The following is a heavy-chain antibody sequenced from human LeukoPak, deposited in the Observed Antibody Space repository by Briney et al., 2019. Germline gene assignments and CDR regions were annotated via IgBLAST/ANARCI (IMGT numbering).Heavy chain of an antibody. CDR1: GFTSSSYG. V-gene: IGHV3-30*02. Sequence: GGSLRLSCAASGFTSSSYGMHWVRQAPGKGLEWVAFIRYDGSNKYYADSVKGRSTISRDNSKNTLYLQMNSLRAEDTAVYYCAKDLGAKYYDFWSGYPPDAFDIWGQGTMVTVSS. CDR3: AKDLGAKYYDFWSGYPPDAFDI. D-gene: IGHD3-3*01. J-gene: IGHJ3*02. CDR2: IRYDGSNK.